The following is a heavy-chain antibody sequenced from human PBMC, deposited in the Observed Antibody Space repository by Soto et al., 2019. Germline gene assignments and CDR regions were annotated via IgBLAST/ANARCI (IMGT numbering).Heavy chain of an antibody. D-gene: IGHD3-22*01. CDR2: ISASGST. J-gene: IGHJ5*02. V-gene: IGHV4-31*03. CDR3: ARRDRSGFSYWLDT. CDR1: GGSISDGYY. Sequence: PSETLSLTCTVSGGSISDGYYWTWIRQHPGKGLEWIGSISASGSTSYNPSLKSRLTVSVDKSKSQFSLNLRSVTAADTAVYYCARRDRSGFSYWLDTWGQGTLVTVSS.